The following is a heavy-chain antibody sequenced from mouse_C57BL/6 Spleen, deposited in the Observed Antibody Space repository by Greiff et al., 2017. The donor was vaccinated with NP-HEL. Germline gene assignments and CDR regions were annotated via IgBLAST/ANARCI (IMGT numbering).Heavy chain of an antibody. V-gene: IGHV1-82*01. CDR1: GYAFSSSW. CDR2: IYPGDGDT. Sequence: QVQLQQSGPELVKPGASVKISCKASGYAFSSSWMNWVKQRPGKGLEWIGRIYPGDGDTNYNGKFKGKATLTADKSSSTAYMQLSSLTSEDSAVYFCATSRGTPRFAYWGQGTLVTVSA. J-gene: IGHJ3*01. CDR3: ATSRGTPRFAY. D-gene: IGHD3-1*01.